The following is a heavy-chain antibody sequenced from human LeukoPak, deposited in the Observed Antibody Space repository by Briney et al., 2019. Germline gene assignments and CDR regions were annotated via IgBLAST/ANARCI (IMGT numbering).Heavy chain of an antibody. V-gene: IGHV3-23*01. CDR1: GFTFSSYA. Sequence: HPGGSLRLSCAASGFTFSSYAMTWVRQAPGKGLEWVSAISGSGGRTYYGDSVKGRFTNSRDNSKNTVYLQMNSLRAEDTAVYYCARERYSRGWFDYWGQGTLVTVSS. CDR3: ARERYSRGWFDY. CDR2: ISGSGGRT. J-gene: IGHJ4*02. D-gene: IGHD6-19*01.